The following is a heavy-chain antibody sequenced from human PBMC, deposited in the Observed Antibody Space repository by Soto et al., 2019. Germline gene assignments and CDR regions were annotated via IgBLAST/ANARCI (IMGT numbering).Heavy chain of an antibody. CDR3: ARVGSGSRFGMDV. V-gene: IGHV3-53*01. D-gene: IGHD6-19*01. CDR2: IYSGGST. Sequence: GGSLRLSCAASGFTVSSNYMSWVRQAPGKGLEWVSVIYSGGSTYYADSVKGRFTISRDNSKNTLYLQMNSLRAEATAVYYCARVGSGSRFGMDVWGQGTTVTVSS. J-gene: IGHJ6*02. CDR1: GFTVSSNY.